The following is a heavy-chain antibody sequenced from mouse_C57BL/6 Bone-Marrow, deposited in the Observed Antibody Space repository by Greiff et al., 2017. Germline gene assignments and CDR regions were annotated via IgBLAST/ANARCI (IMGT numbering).Heavy chain of an antibody. CDR1: GYSITSGYD. CDR3: ARGGTGTWDWYFDV. V-gene: IGHV3-1*01. CDR2: ISYSGST. J-gene: IGHJ1*03. D-gene: IGHD4-1*01. Sequence: DVKLQESGPGMVKPSQSLSLTCTVTGYSITSGYDWHWIRHFPGNKLEWMGYISYSGSTNYNPSLKSRISLTHDTSKNHFFLKLKSVTTEETATYYWARGGTGTWDWYFDVWGTGTTVTVSS.